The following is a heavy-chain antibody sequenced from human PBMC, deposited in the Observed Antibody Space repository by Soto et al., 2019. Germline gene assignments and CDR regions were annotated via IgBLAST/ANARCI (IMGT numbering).Heavy chain of an antibody. V-gene: IGHV6-1*01. Sequence: PSQTLSRTCAISGDSVSSNSAAWNWIRQSPSRGLEWLGRTYYRSKWYNDYAVSVKSRITINPDTSKNQFSLQLNSVTPEYTAVYYCARSLTVTTAYYHGMDVWGQGTTVTVSS. D-gene: IGHD1-20*01. CDR3: ARSLTVTTAYYHGMDV. CDR1: GDSVSSNSAA. J-gene: IGHJ6*02. CDR2: TYYRSKWYN.